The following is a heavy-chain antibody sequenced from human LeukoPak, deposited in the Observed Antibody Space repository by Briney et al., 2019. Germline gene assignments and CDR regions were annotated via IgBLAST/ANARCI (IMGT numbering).Heavy chain of an antibody. V-gene: IGHV4-59*08. CDR1: GGSISSYY. CDR2: IHYSGST. CDR3: ARNYYYYGMDV. J-gene: IGHJ6*02. Sequence: SETLSLTCTVSGGSISSYYWSWIRQPPGKGLEWIGYIHYSGSTNYNPSLKSRVTISVDTSKNQFSLKLSSVTAADTAVYYCARNYYYYGMDVWGQGTTVTVSS.